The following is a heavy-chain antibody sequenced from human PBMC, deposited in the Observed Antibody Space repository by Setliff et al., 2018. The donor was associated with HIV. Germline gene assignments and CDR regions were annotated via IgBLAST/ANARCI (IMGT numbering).Heavy chain of an antibody. Sequence: SETLSLTCTVSGDSISSGGYYWTWIRQHPGKGLEWIGYISYSGSIYYKVSLKSRLTISLDTSKNQFSLKLNSVTAADTAVYYCARAPTGGLVGYFHHWGQGTLVTVSS. V-gene: IGHV4-31*03. CDR1: GDSISSGGYY. D-gene: IGHD3-10*01. CDR3: ARAPTGGLVGYFHH. CDR2: ISYSGSI. J-gene: IGHJ1*01.